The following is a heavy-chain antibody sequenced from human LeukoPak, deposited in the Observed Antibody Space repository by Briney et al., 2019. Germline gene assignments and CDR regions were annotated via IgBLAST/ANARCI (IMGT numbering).Heavy chain of an antibody. J-gene: IGHJ4*02. CDR1: GFAFSSSW. CDR3: ARDSGYSAFDY. CDR2: MNPDGSTK. V-gene: IGHV3-7*05. Sequence: GGSLRLSCAASGFAFSSSWMAWVRQAPGKGLEWVANMNPDGSTKNYVDSVRGRFTISRENAKNSLYLQMNSLRADDTAVYYCARDSGYSAFDYWGQGTLVTVSS. D-gene: IGHD5-12*01.